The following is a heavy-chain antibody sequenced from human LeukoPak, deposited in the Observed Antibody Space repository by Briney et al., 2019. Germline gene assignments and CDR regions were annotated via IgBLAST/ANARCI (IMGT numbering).Heavy chain of an antibody. Sequence: PGGSLRLSCAASGFTFSSYRMNWVRQAPGKGLEWVSFIDGSGTTIYYTDSVKGRFTISRDNAKNSLYLQMNSLRAEDTAVYYCAKVPSDGSGSYYHWGQGTLVTVSS. D-gene: IGHD3-10*01. J-gene: IGHJ4*02. CDR3: AKVPSDGSGSYYH. V-gene: IGHV3-48*04. CDR2: IDGSGTTI. CDR1: GFTFSSYR.